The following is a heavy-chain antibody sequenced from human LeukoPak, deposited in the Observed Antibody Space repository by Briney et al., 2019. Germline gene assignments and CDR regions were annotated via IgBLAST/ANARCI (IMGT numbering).Heavy chain of an antibody. J-gene: IGHJ4*02. CDR2: INPNSGGT. Sequence: ASVKVSCKASGYTFTGYYMHWVRQAPGQGLEWMGWINPNSGGTNYAQKFQGRVTMTLDTSISTAYMELRGLTSDDTAVYYCARDSVLLWFGELEGWGQGTLVTVSS. CDR1: GYTFTGYY. V-gene: IGHV1-2*02. CDR3: ARDSVLLWFGELEG. D-gene: IGHD3-10*01.